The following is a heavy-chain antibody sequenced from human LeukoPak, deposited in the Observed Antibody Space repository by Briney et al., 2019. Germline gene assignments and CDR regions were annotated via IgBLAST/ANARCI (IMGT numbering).Heavy chain of an antibody. Sequence: PGGSLRLSCAASGFTFSSYGMHWVRQAPGKGLEWVSFIRYDGSXXXXXXXXXXRFTISRDNSKNTLYLQMNSLRAEDTAVYYXXXXPXXXXXYFQHWGQGTLXTVSS. J-gene: IGHJ1*01. V-gene: IGHV3-30*02. CDR1: GFTFSSYG. CDR3: XXXPXXXXXYFQH. CDR2: IRYDGSXX.